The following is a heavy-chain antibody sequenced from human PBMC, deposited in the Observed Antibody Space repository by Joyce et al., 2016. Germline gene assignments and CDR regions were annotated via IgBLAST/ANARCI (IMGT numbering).Heavy chain of an antibody. D-gene: IGHD2-8*02. V-gene: IGHV1-2*02. CDR1: GYIFTDYY. CDR3: ARGGQTYWFALDI. J-gene: IGHJ3*02. CDR2: INPKSGNT. Sequence: QAQLVQSGTEVQKPGTSVKVSCKTSGYIFTDYYLHCVRQAPGQGLEWMEWINPKSGNTNDGQIFQGRVTLTRDTSINTVYMELNGLTSDDTAAYYCARGGQTYWFALDIWGQGTMVTVSP.